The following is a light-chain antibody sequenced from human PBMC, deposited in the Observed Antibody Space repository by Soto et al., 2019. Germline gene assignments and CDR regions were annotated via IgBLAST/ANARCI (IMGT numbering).Light chain of an antibody. CDR3: QQYNTYPLT. V-gene: IGKV1-5*03. CDR2: KAS. Sequence: DIQMTQSPSTLSASVGDRVTITCRASQSISTWLAWYQRKPGKAPKLLIYKASSLEGGVPSRFGGSGSGTLFNITISSLHPDDFATYYCQQYNTYPLTFGGGTKVDIK. CDR1: QSISTW. J-gene: IGKJ4*01.